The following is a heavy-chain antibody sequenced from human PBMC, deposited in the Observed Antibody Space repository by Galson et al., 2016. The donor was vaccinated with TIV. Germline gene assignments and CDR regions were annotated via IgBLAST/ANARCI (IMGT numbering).Heavy chain of an antibody. D-gene: IGHD2-15*01. CDR2: MNPNSGNA. CDR1: GYTFNNYD. CDR3: ARARRGYCSGGSCLPGY. J-gene: IGHJ4*02. V-gene: IGHV1-8*01. Sequence: SVKVSCKASGYTFNNYDISWVRQATGQGLEWMGWMNPNSGNAGYAQKFQGRVTMTSNTSVNTAYMEVRSLRFEETAVYYCARARRGYCSGGSCLPGYWGQGTLVTVSS.